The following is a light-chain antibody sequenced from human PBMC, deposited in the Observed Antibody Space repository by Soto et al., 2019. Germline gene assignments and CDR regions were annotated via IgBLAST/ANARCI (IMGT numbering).Light chain of an antibody. CDR3: QQRSNWPPYT. CDR1: QSVSSY. J-gene: IGKJ2*01. V-gene: IGKV3-11*01. Sequence: EIVLTQSPATLSLSPGERATLSCRASQSVSSYLAWYQQKPGQAPRLLIYDASNRVTGIPARFSGSGSGTDFTLTISSLEPEDVAVYYCQQRSNWPPYTFGQGTKLEIK. CDR2: DAS.